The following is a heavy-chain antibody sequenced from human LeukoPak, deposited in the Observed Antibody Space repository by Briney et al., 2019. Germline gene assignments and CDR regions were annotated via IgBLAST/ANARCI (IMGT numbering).Heavy chain of an antibody. CDR3: AEMQGYFDY. J-gene: IGHJ4*02. D-gene: IGHD5-24*01. CDR2: ITGSGSIT. V-gene: IGHV3-23*01. Sequence: QTGGSLRLSCAASGFTFSSQGMSGVRQAPGKGLEWVSAITGSGSITYYSDSVKGRFTISRDNSKNTVYLQLNSLRVEDTAVYYCAEMQGYFDYWGQGTLVTVSS. CDR1: GFTFSSQG.